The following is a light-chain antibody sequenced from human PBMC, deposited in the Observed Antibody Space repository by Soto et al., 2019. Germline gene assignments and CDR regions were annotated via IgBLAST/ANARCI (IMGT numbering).Light chain of an antibody. V-gene: IGKV1-9*01. J-gene: IGKJ1*01. CDR2: DAS. CDR1: QGIGRY. Sequence: DIQMTQSPSTLSGSVGDRVTITCRASQGIGRYLAWYQEKPGKAPKFLIYDASTLQSGVPSRFSGSGSGTDFTLTISRLEPEDFAVYHCHQYGGSPPTFGQGTKVDIK. CDR3: HQYGGSPPT.